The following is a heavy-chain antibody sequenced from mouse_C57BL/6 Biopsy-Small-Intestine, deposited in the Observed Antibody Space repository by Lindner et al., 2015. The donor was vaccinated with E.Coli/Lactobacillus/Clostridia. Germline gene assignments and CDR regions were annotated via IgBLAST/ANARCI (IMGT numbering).Heavy chain of an antibody. CDR2: IYPGDGDT. CDR1: GYAFSSYW. J-gene: IGHJ1*03. D-gene: IGHD1-1*01. V-gene: IGHV1-80*01. Sequence: VQLQESGAELVKPGASVKISCKASGYAFSSYWMNWVKQRPGKGLEWIGQIYPGDGDTNYNGKFKGKATLTADTSSSTAYMQLSSLTSEDSAVYFCAREYYYGSSYGGYFDVWGTGTTVTVSS. CDR3: AREYYYGSSYGGYFDV.